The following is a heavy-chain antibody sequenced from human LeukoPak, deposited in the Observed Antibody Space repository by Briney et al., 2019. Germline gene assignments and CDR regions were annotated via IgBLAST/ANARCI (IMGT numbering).Heavy chain of an antibody. Sequence: SETLSLTCSVSGDSISRSSYYWGWIRQPPGKGLEWIGRIYYSGSTYYNPSLQSRVTISLDTSKKQFSLKLSSVTAADTAVYYCARYSSGWYLDDWGQGTLVTVSS. D-gene: IGHD6-19*01. J-gene: IGHJ4*02. CDR2: IYYSGST. CDR3: ARYSSGWYLDD. V-gene: IGHV4-39*01. CDR1: GDSISRSSYY.